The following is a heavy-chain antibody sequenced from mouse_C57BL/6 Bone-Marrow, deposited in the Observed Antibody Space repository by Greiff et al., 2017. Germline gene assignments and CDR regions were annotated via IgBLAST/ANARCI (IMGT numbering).Heavy chain of an antibody. CDR2: IRSKSNNYAT. J-gene: IGHJ4*01. V-gene: IGHV10-1*01. CDR1: GFSFNTYA. D-gene: IGHD2-4*01. CDR3: VSLYDYDGTMDY. Sequence: EVMLVESGGGLVQPKGSLKLSCAASGFSFNTYAMNWVRQAPGKGLEWVARIRSKSNNYATYYADSVKDRFTISRDDSESMLYLQMNNLKTVDTAMYYCVSLYDYDGTMDYWGQGTSVTVSS.